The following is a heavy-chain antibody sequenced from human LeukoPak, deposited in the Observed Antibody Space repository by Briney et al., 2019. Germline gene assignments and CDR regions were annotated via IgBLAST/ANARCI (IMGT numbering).Heavy chain of an antibody. D-gene: IGHD6-13*01. CDR3: AKPRTIAVPGRSGFDS. V-gene: IGHV3-23*01. Sequence: SGGSLRLSCAASGFTFSNYAMNWVRQAPVPGLEWVSVISDLGASTYYADSVKGRFTISRDNSKNTLYLQMNSLRAEDTAVYYCAKPRTIAVPGRSGFDSWGQGTLVTVSS. CDR2: ISDLGAST. J-gene: IGHJ4*02. CDR1: GFTFSNYA.